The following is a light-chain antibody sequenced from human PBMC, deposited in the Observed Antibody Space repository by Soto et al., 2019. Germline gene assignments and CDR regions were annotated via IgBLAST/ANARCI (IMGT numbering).Light chain of an antibody. V-gene: IGLV2-14*01. Sequence: QSALTKPASVSGSPGQSSTISCTGTSSDVGGYNYVSWYQQHPGKAPKLMIYEVSNRPSGVSNRFSGSKSGNTASLTISGLQDEDEADYYCSSYTSSSTPWVFGGGTKVTVL. CDR3: SSYTSSSTPWV. CDR1: SSDVGGYNY. J-gene: IGLJ3*02. CDR2: EVS.